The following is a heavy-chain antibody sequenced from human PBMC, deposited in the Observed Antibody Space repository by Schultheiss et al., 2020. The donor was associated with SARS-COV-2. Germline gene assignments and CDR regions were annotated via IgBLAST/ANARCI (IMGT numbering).Heavy chain of an antibody. Sequence: SETLSLTCTVSGGSISNYYWSWIRQPPGKGLEWIGYIYYSGSTNYNPSLKSRVTISVDTSKNQFSLKLSSVTAADTAVYYCARDLEGYSYWGQGTLVTVSS. D-gene: IGHD5-18*01. J-gene: IGHJ4*02. CDR3: ARDLEGYSY. CDR2: IYYSGST. V-gene: IGHV4-59*01. CDR1: GGSISNYY.